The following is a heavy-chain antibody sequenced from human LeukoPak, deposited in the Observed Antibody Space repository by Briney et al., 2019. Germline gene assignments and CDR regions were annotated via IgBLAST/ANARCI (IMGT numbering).Heavy chain of an antibody. CDR1: GFTFSSYA. Sequence: GGSLRLSWAAAGFTFSSYAMHWVRQAPGKGLEWVSGISGSGGITHYADSVKGRFTISRDNSKNTLYLQMSSLRAEDTAVYYCSRHRGLLWSATWGQGTLVTVSS. J-gene: IGHJ5*02. V-gene: IGHV3-23*01. CDR2: ISGSGGIT. D-gene: IGHD3-10*01. CDR3: SRHRGLLWSAT.